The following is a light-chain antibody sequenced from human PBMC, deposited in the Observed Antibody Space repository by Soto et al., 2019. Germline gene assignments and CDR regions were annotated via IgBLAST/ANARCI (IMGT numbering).Light chain of an antibody. CDR1: SSDVGSYKF. V-gene: IGLV2-23*01. Sequence: QSALTQPASVSGSPGQSITISCTGTSSDVGSYKFVSWYQQHPGKAPKLMIYEGSRRPSGVSIRFSGSKSGNTASLTISGLQAEDEADYYCCSYAGSSTYVFGTGTKLTVL. J-gene: IGLJ1*01. CDR3: CSYAGSSTYV. CDR2: EGS.